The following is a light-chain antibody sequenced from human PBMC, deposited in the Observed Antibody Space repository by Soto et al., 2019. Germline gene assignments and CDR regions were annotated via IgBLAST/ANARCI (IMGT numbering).Light chain of an antibody. CDR1: QSVLYNSNNKNY. CDR2: WAS. Sequence: DIVMTQSPDSLAVSLGERATINCKSSQSVLYNSNNKNYLAWYQQKPGQPPKLLIYWASTRESGVPDRFSGSGSGTDFTLTISSRQAEDVAVYYCQQYYSTPETFGQGTKVEIK. CDR3: QQYYSTPET. V-gene: IGKV4-1*01. J-gene: IGKJ1*01.